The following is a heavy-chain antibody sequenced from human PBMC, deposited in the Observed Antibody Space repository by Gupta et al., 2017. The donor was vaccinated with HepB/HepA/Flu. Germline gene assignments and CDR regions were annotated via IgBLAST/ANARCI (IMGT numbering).Heavy chain of an antibody. V-gene: IGHV2-26*01. J-gene: IGHJ5*02. CDR2: IFSTDEE. CDR3: APAWFASNWLDP. Sequence: QVTLKESGPVVVKPTETLTLTCTVPGLSFTFPKMGVSWIRQPPGKALEWLAHIFSTDEESYSPSLRSRLTISKDTSRNQVVLTMTNMDPVDTATYYCAPAWFASNWLDPWGQGTLVTVSS. CDR1: GLSFTFPKMG. D-gene: IGHD3-10*01.